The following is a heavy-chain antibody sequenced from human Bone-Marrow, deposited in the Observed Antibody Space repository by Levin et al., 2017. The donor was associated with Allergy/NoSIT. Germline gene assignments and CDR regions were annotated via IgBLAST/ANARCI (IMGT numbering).Heavy chain of an antibody. CDR1: GFRFSDYY. J-gene: IGHJ4*02. CDR2: IGNSGTTI. Sequence: PGGSLRLSCEGSGFRFSDYYMSWIRQAPGKGLEWVAYIGNSGTTIFYSNSVKGRFTISRDNGKNSLFLQMNSLRAEDSAIYFCARGREYCTSSSCYLSYWGQGAQVTVSS. CDR3: ARGREYCTSSSCYLSY. D-gene: IGHD2-2*01. V-gene: IGHV3-11*01.